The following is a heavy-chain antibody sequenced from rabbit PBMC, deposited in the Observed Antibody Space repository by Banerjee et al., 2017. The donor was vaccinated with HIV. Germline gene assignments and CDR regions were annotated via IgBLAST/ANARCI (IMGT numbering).Heavy chain of an antibody. V-gene: IGHV1S45*01. CDR1: GFDFSSNA. CDR2: INTSSGNT. D-gene: IGHD2-1*01. CDR3: ARGDGGDGVGWNL. J-gene: IGHJ4*01. Sequence: QEQLEESGGGLVQPEGSLTLTCKASGFDFSSNAMCWVRQAPGKGLEWIACINTSSGNTVYASWAKGRFTISKTSSTTVTLQMTSLTAADTATYFCARGDGGDGVGWNLWGPGTLVTVS.